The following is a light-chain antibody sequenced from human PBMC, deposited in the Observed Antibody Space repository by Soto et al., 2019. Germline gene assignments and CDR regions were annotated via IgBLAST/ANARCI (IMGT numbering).Light chain of an antibody. CDR1: SSNIGSNT. Sequence: QSVLTQPPSASGTPGQRVTISCSGSSSNIGSNTVNWYQQLPGTAPKLLIYSNNQRPSGAPDRFSCSKSGTSASLAISGLQSEDYADYYCAAWDDSLNAVVFGGGT. CDR3: AAWDDSLNAVV. CDR2: SNN. V-gene: IGLV1-44*01. J-gene: IGLJ2*01.